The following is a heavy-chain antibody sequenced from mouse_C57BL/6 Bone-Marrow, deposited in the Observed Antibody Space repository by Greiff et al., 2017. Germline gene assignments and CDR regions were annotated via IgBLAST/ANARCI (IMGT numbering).Heavy chain of an antibody. V-gene: IGHV5-9*01. CDR3: ARHGEDEAGFAY. CDR2: ISGGGGNT. CDR1: GFTFSSYT. Sequence: DVMLVESGGGLVKPGGSLKLSCAASGFTFSSYTMSWVRQTPEKRLEWVATISGGGGNTYYPDSVKGRFTISRDNAKNTLYLQMSSLRSEDTALYYCARHGEDEAGFAYWGQGTLVTVSA. J-gene: IGHJ3*01.